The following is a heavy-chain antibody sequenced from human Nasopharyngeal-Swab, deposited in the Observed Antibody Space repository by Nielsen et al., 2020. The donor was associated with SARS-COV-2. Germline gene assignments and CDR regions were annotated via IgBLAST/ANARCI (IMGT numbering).Heavy chain of an antibody. D-gene: IGHD3-22*01. V-gene: IGHV7-4-1*02. CDR2: INTNPGTP. CDR3: ARGRGSSGYYPTDY. CDR1: GYAFTKYA. J-gene: IGHJ4*02. Sequence: ASVKVSCKASGYAFTKYAMNWVRQAPGQGLEWMGWINTNPGTPTYAQGFTGRFVFSLDTSVSTAYLQISSLKPEDTGVYYCARGRGSSGYYPTDYWGQGTLVTVSS.